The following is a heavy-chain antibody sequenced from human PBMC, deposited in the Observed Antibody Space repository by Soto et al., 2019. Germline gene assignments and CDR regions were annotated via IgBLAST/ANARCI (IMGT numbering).Heavy chain of an antibody. Sequence: GESLKISCKGSGYSFAVYWITWVRQKPGKGLEWMGRIDPSDSQTYYSPSFRGHVTISVTKSITTVFLLWSSLRASDTAMYYCARQIYDSDTGPNFQYYFDSWGQGTPVTVSS. CDR3: ARQIYDSDTGPNFQYYFDS. D-gene: IGHD3-22*01. CDR2: IDPSDSQT. V-gene: IGHV5-10-1*01. CDR1: GYSFAVYW. J-gene: IGHJ4*02.